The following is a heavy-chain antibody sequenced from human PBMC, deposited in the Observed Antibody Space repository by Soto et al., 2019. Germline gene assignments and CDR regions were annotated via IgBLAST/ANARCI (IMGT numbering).Heavy chain of an antibody. CDR1: GYTFTTYD. V-gene: IGHV1-8*01. Sequence: QVQLVQSGAEVKRSGASVKVSCKASGYTFTTYDIHWVRQATGQGLEWMGWMNPNSGNTARARKFLGRVTMTRDTSISTPYMDLSTLTSEDAAVYYWPRARGSTYPPPGMHFWAQGPTFPFPS. CDR3: PRARGSTYPPPGMHF. CDR2: MNPNSGNT. J-gene: IGHJ6*02. D-gene: IGHD5-12*01.